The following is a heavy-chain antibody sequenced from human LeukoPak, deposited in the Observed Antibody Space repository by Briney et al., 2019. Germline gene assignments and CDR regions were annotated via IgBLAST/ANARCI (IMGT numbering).Heavy chain of an antibody. CDR2: IYPGDSDT. J-gene: IGHJ4*02. CDR1: GYSFTSYW. V-gene: IGHV5-51*01. Sequence: NTGEPLKISCKGSGYSFTSYWIGWVRQMPGKGLEWMGIIYPGDSDTRYSPSFQGQVTISADKSISTAYLQWSSLKASDTAMYYCARAPVGQIAAAGDYWGQGTLVTVSS. CDR3: ARAPVGQIAAAGDY. D-gene: IGHD6-13*01.